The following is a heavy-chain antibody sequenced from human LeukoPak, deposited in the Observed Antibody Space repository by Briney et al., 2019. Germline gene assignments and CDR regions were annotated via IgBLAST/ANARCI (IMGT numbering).Heavy chain of an antibody. Sequence: ASVKVSCKAPGYTFTSYGISWVRQAPGQGLEWMGWISAYNGNTNYAQQLQGRVTMTTDTSTSTAYMELRSLRSDDTAVYYCARVYYDILTGYYPSDLDYWGQGTLVTVSS. CDR2: ISAYNGNT. CDR1: GYTFTSYG. J-gene: IGHJ4*02. CDR3: ARVYYDILTGYYPSDLDY. D-gene: IGHD3-9*01. V-gene: IGHV1-18*01.